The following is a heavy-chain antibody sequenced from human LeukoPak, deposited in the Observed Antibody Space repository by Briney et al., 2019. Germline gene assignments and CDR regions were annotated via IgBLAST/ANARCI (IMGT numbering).Heavy chain of an antibody. Sequence: PGGSLRLSSAASGFTFSSYAMSWVRQAPGKGLEWVSAISGSGGSTYYADSVKGRFTISRDNSKNTLYLQMNSLRAEDTAVYYCAKVLIAGIYYYYGMDVWGQGTTVTVSS. J-gene: IGHJ6*02. CDR2: ISGSGGST. CDR3: AKVLIAGIYYYYGMDV. V-gene: IGHV3-23*01. D-gene: IGHD3-16*01. CDR1: GFTFSSYA.